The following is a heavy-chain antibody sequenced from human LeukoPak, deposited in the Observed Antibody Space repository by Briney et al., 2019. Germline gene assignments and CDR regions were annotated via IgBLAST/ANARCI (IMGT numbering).Heavy chain of an antibody. CDR2: ISTGSSYI. CDR3: ARTTNYYDSSGYAFDI. J-gene: IGHJ3*02. Sequence: GGSLRLSCAASGFTFSSYSMNWVRQAPGKGLEWVSSISTGSSYIYYADSVKGRFTISRDNAKNSLYLQMNSLRAEDTALYYCARTTNYYDSSGYAFDIWGQGTMVTVSS. V-gene: IGHV3-21*04. D-gene: IGHD3-22*01. CDR1: GFTFSSYS.